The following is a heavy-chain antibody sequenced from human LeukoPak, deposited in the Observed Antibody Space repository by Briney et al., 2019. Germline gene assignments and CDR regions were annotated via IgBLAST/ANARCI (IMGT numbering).Heavy chain of an antibody. CDR2: INAGNGNT. CDR3: ARDGARSGGSCFD. V-gene: IGHV1-3*01. D-gene: IGHD2-15*01. CDR1: GYTFTSYA. Sequence: GASVKVSCRASGYTFTSYAMHWVRQAPGQRLEWMGWINAGNGNTKYSQKFQGRVTITRDTSASTAYMELSSLRSEDTAVYYCARDGARSGGSCFDWGQGTLVTVSS. J-gene: IGHJ4*02.